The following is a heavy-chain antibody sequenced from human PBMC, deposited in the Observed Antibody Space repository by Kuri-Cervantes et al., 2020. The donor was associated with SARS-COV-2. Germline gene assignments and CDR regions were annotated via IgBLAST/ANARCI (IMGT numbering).Heavy chain of an antibody. Sequence: SVKVSCKASGFTFTSSAVQWVRQARGQRLEWIGWIVVGSGNTNYAQKFQERVTITRDMSTSTAYMELSSLRSEDTAVYYCAIDPGYSGYDSFDYWGQGTLVTVSS. CDR3: AIDPGYSGYDSFDY. CDR1: GFTFTSSA. V-gene: IGHV1-58*01. D-gene: IGHD5-12*01. CDR2: IVVGSGNT. J-gene: IGHJ4*02.